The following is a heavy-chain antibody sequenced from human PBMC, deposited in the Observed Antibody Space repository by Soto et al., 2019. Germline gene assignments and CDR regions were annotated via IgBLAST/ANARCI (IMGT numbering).Heavy chain of an antibody. Sequence: QVQLAQSGAEVRKPGSSVRVSCKASVDTLIISAITWVRQAPGQGLEWVGGLVPFTGKSKNGPNFEGRVTFTADESTSTAYMDLSNLTTDVTAINYCARDLRGAATVDDWGQGTLVPVS. CDR3: ARDLRGAATVDD. CDR1: VDTLIISA. D-gene: IGHD2-15*01. J-gene: IGHJ4*02. V-gene: IGHV1-69*01. CDR2: LVPFTGKS.